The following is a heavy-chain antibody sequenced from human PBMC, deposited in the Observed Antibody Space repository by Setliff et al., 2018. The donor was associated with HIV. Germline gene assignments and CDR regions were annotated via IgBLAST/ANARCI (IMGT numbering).Heavy chain of an antibody. D-gene: IGHD2-21*01. CDR3: ARLGIANAPDDY. CDR1: SGSISSNTYY. J-gene: IGHJ4*02. CDR2: VFHIGST. V-gene: IGHV4-39*01. Sequence: PSETLSLTCSVSSGSISSNTYYWSWIRQPPGRGLEWIASVFHIGSTYHNPSLKSRVSISIDTSKTQVSLKLRSVTAEDTAVYYCARLGIANAPDDYWGQGTLVTVSS.